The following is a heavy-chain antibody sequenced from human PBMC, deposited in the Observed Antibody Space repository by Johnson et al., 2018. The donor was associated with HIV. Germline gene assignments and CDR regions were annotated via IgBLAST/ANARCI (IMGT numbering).Heavy chain of an antibody. V-gene: IGHV3-30*04. D-gene: IGHD3-10*01. CDR1: GVIFSSYA. CDR3: ARDQTYSFDI. J-gene: IGHJ3*02. Sequence: QVQLVESGGGVVQPGRSLRLSCAASGVIFSSYAMHWVRQAPGKGLEWVAVISYDGSNKYYADSVKGRFTISRDNSKNTRYLQMHSLRAEDAAVYYCARDQTYSFDIWGQGTMVTGSS. CDR2: ISYDGSNK.